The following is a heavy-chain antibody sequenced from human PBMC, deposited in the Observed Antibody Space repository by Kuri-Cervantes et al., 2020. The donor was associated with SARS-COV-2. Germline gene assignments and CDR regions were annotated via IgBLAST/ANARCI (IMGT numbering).Heavy chain of an antibody. J-gene: IGHJ6*02. CDR3: ARSGRGYYYYGMDV. Sequence: GGSLRLSCKGSGYSFTSYWISWVRQMPGKGLEWMGRIDPSDSYTNYSPSFQGHVTISADKSISTAYLQWSSLKASDTAVYYCARSGRGYYYYGMDVWGQGTTVTVSS. CDR1: GYSFTSYW. D-gene: IGHD3-10*01. V-gene: IGHV5-10-1*01. CDR2: IDPSDSYT.